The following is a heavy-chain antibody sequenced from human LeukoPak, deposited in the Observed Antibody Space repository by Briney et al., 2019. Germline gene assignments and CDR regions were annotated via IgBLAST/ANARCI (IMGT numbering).Heavy chain of an antibody. CDR2: IDTSGSI. V-gene: IGHV4-4*07. CDR1: GGSISSYY. Sequence: PSETLSLTCTVSGGSISSYYWSWIRQPAGKGLDWSGRIDTSGSIIYNPSLKSRVTISVDTSKNQLSLKVSSVTAADTAVYYCARVKSSTRGPYYHYYMDVWGKGTTVIVSS. CDR3: ARVKSSTRGPYYHYYMDV. D-gene: IGHD3-10*01. J-gene: IGHJ6*03.